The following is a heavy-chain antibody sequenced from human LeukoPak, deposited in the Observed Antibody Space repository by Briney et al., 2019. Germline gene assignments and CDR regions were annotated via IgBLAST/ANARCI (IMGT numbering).Heavy chain of an antibody. Sequence: ASLKVSCKASGYSFTSNGISWVRQAPGQGLEWMGWISANNGDTNYVQKFRGRVTMTTDTSTRTAYMELRSLRSDDTAVYYCASDVPGTTPFDSWGQGTLVTVSS. D-gene: IGHD1-7*01. V-gene: IGHV1-18*01. CDR3: ASDVPGTTPFDS. CDR1: GYSFTSNG. J-gene: IGHJ4*02. CDR2: ISANNGDT.